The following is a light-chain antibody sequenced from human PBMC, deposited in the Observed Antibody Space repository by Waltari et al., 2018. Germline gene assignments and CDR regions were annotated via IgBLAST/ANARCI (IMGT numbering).Light chain of an antibody. CDR1: QSISSY. J-gene: IGKJ2*02. V-gene: IGKV1-39*01. CDR3: QQSYSTPRT. CDR2: AAS. Sequence: DIQMTQSPSSLSASVGDRVIITCRASQSISSYLNWYQQKPGKAPNLLIYAASNLQSGVPSRFSGNESGTDFALTISSLQPEDFATYYCQQSYSTPRTFGQGTKLEIK.